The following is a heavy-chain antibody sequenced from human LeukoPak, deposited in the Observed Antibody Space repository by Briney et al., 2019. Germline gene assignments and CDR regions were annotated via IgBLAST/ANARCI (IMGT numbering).Heavy chain of an antibody. J-gene: IGHJ4*02. CDR1: GFTFSSHW. CDR3: ARGSGIITGIDE. D-gene: IGHD6-25*01. Sequence: GGSLRHSCAASGFTFSSHWMHWARQAPGKGLVWVSRIKDDGSHTNYADSVKGRFTISRDNAKNTLSLQMNSLRAEDTAVYYCARGSGIITGIDEWGQGTLVTVSS. V-gene: IGHV3-74*01. CDR2: IKDDGSHT.